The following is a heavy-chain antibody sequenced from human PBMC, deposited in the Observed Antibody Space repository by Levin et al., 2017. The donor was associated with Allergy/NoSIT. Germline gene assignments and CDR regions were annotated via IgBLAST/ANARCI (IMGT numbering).Heavy chain of an antibody. Sequence: GGSLRLSCAASGFTFSTYAMTWVRRAPGKGLEWVSGITDSGDSTYYADSVKGRFTMYRDNSKSTLYLQMNSLRVEDTAVYYCAKELYTYSAWGQGTLVIVSS. V-gene: IGHV3-23*01. CDR1: GFTFSTYA. D-gene: IGHD5-18*01. CDR3: AKELYTYSA. J-gene: IGHJ4*02. CDR2: ITDSGDST.